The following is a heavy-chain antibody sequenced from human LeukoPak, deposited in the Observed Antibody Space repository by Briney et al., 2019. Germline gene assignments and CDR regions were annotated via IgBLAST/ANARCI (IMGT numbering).Heavy chain of an antibody. Sequence: GGSLRLSCAASGFTFSSYSMNWVRQAPGKWLEWVSAISSSSSYIYYADSVKGRFTISRDNAKNSLYLQMNSLRAEDTAVYYCARGNSRMVRGVTNFDYWGQGTLVTVSS. CDR1: GFTFSSYS. CDR2: ISSSSSYI. CDR3: ARGNSRMVRGVTNFDY. D-gene: IGHD3-10*01. J-gene: IGHJ4*02. V-gene: IGHV3-21*01.